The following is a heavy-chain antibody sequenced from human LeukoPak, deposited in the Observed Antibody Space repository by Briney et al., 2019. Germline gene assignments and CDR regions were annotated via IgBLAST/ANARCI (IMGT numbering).Heavy chain of an antibody. D-gene: IGHD6-13*01. V-gene: IGHV3-7*01. CDR1: GFTFTDYW. J-gene: IGHJ4*01. Sequence: GGSLRLSCAVSGFTFTDYWMNWVRQAPGKELEWVASIRQDGSEKTYVDSVKGRFAISRDNTKNSLSLQLNSLRVEDTAVYYCARDGTAAGLYFDLWCQGTLVTVSS. CDR2: IRQDGSEK. CDR3: ARDGTAAGLYFDL.